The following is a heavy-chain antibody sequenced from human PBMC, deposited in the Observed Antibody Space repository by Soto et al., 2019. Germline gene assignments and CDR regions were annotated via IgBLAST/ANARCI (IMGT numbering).Heavy chain of an antibody. CDR1: GFTFRKYG. J-gene: IGHJ4*02. V-gene: IGHV3-33*01. CDR2: IWFDGSQT. CDR3: ARYNSGHSDY. Sequence: QVYLVQSGGGVVQPGRSLRLSCAASGFTFRKYGMYWVRQAPGKGLEWVSVIWFDGSQTYYADSVKGRFTVSRDNSNSVLFLQMDNLRAEDTAIYYCARYNSGHSDYWGQGTLVTVSS. D-gene: IGHD1-26*01.